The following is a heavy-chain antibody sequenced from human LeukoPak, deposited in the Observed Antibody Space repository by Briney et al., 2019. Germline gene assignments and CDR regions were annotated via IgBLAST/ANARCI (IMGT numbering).Heavy chain of an antibody. Sequence: SETLSLTCAVYGGSFSGYYWSWIRQPPGKGLEWIGEINHSGSTNYNPSLKSRVTISVDTSKNQFSLKLSSVTAADTAVYYCARALTRDGYGYPDGTDYWGQGTLVTVSS. CDR2: INHSGST. CDR1: GGSFSGYY. CDR3: ARALTRDGYGYPDGTDY. D-gene: IGHD5-18*01. V-gene: IGHV4-34*01. J-gene: IGHJ4*02.